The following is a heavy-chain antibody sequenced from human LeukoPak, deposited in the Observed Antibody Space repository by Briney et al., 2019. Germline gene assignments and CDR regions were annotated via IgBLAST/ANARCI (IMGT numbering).Heavy chain of an antibody. J-gene: IGHJ3*02. Sequence: SETLSLTCTVSGGSISSSSYYWGWIRQPPGKGLEWIGSIYYSGSTYYNPSLKSRVTISVDTSKNQFSLKLSSVTAADTAVYYCARALGAFDIWGQGTMVTVSS. V-gene: IGHV4-39*07. CDR2: IYYSGST. CDR3: ARALGAFDI. CDR1: GGSISSSSYY.